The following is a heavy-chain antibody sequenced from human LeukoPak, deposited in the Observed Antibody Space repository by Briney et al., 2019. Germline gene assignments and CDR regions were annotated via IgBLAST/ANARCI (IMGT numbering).Heavy chain of an antibody. V-gene: IGHV3-23*01. CDR1: GFSFNNYA. D-gene: IGHD5-12*01. Sequence: RPGGSLRLSCVASGFSFNNYAMNWVHQAPGKGLEWVSLIIGSSGTTFYADSVKGRFTISRDKSKSTLYLQMNSLRAEDTAVYYCAKGAYDYIEIAYFDYWGQGSLVTVSS. CDR3: AKGAYDYIEIAYFDY. J-gene: IGHJ4*02. CDR2: IIGSSGTT.